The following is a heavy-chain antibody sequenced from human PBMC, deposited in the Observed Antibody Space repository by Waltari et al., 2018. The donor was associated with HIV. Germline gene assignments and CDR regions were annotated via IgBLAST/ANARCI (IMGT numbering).Heavy chain of an antibody. J-gene: IGHJ4*02. V-gene: IGHV4-30-4*08. D-gene: IGHD3-10*01. CDR3: ARSDGSRSFCVDF. CDR2: IYYSGSS. CDR1: VDSLNSGDYY. Sequence: QVQLQESVPGLVTPSQTLSLPCSVSVDSLNSGDYYWTWTRQAPGKGLEWLGYIYYSGSSYYNPSLRSRVTISVDRSRNQFSLKLTSVTAADTAVYYCARSDGSRSFCVDFWGLGTLVTVSS.